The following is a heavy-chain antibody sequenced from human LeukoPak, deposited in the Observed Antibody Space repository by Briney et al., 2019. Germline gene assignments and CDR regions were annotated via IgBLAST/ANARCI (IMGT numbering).Heavy chain of an antibody. D-gene: IGHD3-10*01. CDR3: ARFQVRGVINTPFDY. CDR1: GYSFTNYW. Sequence: GESLKISCKGSGYSFTNYWIGWVRQMPGKGLEWMGIIYPGDSDTRYSPSFQGQVTISADKSISTAYLQWSSLKASDTAIYYCARFQVRGVINTPFDYWGQGTLVTVSS. J-gene: IGHJ4*02. CDR2: IYPGDSDT. V-gene: IGHV5-51*01.